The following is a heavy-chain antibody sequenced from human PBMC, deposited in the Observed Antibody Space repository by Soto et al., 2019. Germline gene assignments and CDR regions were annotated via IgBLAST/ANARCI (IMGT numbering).Heavy chain of an antibody. CDR2: ISYDGSNK. V-gene: IGHV3-30*18. CDR3: AKGGRTYGMDV. J-gene: IGHJ6*02. Sequence: AGGSLRLSCAASGFTFSSYGMHWVRQAPGKGLEWVAVISYDGSNKYYADSVKGRFTISRDNSKNTLYLQMNSLRAEDTAVYYCAKGGRTYGMDVWGQGTTVTVSS. CDR1: GFTFSSYG.